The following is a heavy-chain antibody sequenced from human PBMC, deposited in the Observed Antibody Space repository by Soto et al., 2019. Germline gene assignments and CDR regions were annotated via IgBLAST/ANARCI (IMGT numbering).Heavy chain of an antibody. CDR1: GGSISSGGYS. J-gene: IGHJ6*02. Sequence: SETLSITCAVSGGSISSGGYSWSWIRPPPGNGLEWIGYICHSGSTYYNPSLKSRVTISVDRSKNQFSLKLSSVTAADTAVYYCASGSGSYGYYYYYGMDVWGQGTTVTVSS. CDR2: ICHSGST. V-gene: IGHV4-30-2*01. D-gene: IGHD3-10*01. CDR3: ASGSGSYGYYYYYGMDV.